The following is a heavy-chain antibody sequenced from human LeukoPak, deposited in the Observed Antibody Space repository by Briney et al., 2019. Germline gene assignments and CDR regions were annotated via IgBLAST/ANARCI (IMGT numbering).Heavy chain of an antibody. CDR2: IRYDGSNK. D-gene: IGHD3-3*01. J-gene: IGHJ3*02. CDR1: GFTFSSYS. V-gene: IGHV3-30*02. Sequence: GGSLRLSCAASGFTFSSYSMNWVRQAPGKGLEWVAFIRYDGSNKYYADSVKGRFTISRDNSKNTLYLQMNSLRAEDTAVYYCAKPITLSHYDFWSGYYDAFDIWGQGTMVTVSS. CDR3: AKPITLSHYDFWSGYYDAFDI.